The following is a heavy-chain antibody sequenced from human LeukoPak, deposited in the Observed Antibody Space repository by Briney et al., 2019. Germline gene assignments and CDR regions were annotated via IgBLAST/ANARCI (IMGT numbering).Heavy chain of an antibody. J-gene: IGHJ4*02. CDR1: GLTFNNYA. D-gene: IGHD1-26*01. CDR3: AKFSGSYYGRDQFDY. Sequence: PGGSLRLSCAVSGLTFNNYAMSWVRQAPGKGLEWVSGISGRGASKYYADSVKGRFTISRDNSKNTLYLQMNSLRAEDTAVYYCAKFSGSYYGRDQFDYWGQGTLVTVSS. CDR2: ISGRGASK. V-gene: IGHV3-23*01.